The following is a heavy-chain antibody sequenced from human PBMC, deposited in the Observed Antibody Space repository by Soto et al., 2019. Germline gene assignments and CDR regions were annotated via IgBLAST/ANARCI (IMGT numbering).Heavy chain of an antibody. V-gene: IGHV3-66*01. D-gene: IGHD2-2*01. CDR3: LYCSSTSCYFAFDI. J-gene: IGHJ3*02. CDR1: GFTVSSNE. Sequence: GESLKISCAASGFTVSSNEMSWVRQAPGKGLEWVSSISGGSTYYADSRKGRFTISRDNSKNTLHLQMNSLRAEDTAVYPRLYCSSTSCYFAFDIWGQGTMVTVSS. CDR2: ISGGST.